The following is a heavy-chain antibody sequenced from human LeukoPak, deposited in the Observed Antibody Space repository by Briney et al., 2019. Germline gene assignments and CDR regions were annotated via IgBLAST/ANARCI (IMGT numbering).Heavy chain of an antibody. V-gene: IGHV4-59*08. Sequence: PSETLSLTCTVSGGTISSYYWNWIRQPPGKGLEWIGYVHYSGSTKYNPSLESRVTISVDTSKNQFSLKLSSVIAADTAVYYCARWYSSGWAFDYWGQGTLVTVSS. CDR3: ARWYSSGWAFDY. CDR1: GGTISSYY. D-gene: IGHD6-19*01. J-gene: IGHJ4*02. CDR2: VHYSGST.